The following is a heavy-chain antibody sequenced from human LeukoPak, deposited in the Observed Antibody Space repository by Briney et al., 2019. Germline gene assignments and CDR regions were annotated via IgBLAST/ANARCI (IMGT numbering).Heavy chain of an antibody. CDR1: GFTIDDYA. CDR2: ISWNSGSI. Sequence: GGSLRLSCAASGFTIDDYAMHWVRQAPGKGLEWVSGISWNSGSIGYADSVKGRFTISRDNAKNSLYLQMNSLRAEDTALYYCAKAMGGVAGTLYYFDYWGQGTLVTVSS. D-gene: IGHD6-19*01. J-gene: IGHJ4*02. V-gene: IGHV3-9*01. CDR3: AKAMGGVAGTLYYFDY.